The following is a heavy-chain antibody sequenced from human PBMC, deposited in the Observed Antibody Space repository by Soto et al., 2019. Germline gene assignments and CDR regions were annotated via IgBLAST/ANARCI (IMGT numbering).Heavy chain of an antibody. J-gene: IGHJ4*02. D-gene: IGHD3-22*01. CDR3: AREGRYYYDSSGYYYRQFDY. V-gene: IGHV4-31*03. Sequence: QVQLQESGPGLVKPSQTLSLTCTVSGGSISSGGYYWSWIRQHPGKGLEWIGYIYYSGSTYYNPSLKGRVTISVDTSKNQFSLKLSSVTAADTAVYYCAREGRYYYDSSGYYYRQFDYWGQGTLVTVSS. CDR1: GGSISSGGYY. CDR2: IYYSGST.